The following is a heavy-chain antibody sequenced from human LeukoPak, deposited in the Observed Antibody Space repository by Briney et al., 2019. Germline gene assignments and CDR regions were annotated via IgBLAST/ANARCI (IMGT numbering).Heavy chain of an antibody. J-gene: IGHJ3*02. Sequence: SVKVSCKASGGTFSSYAISWVRQAPGQGLEWMGRIIPILGIANYAQKFQGRVTITADKSTSTAYMELTRLRFDDTAIFYCARRSLIKVVTPTDDAFDMWGQGTTVTVSS. CDR3: ARRSLIKVVTPTDDAFDM. CDR1: GGTFSSYA. CDR2: IIPILGIA. D-gene: IGHD2-15*01. V-gene: IGHV1-69*04.